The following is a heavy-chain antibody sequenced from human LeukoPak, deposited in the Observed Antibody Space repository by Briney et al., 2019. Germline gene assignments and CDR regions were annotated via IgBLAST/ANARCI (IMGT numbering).Heavy chain of an antibody. CDR1: GFTFSNYA. J-gene: IGHJ4*02. CDR2: IFGSSGSTGST. V-gene: IGHV3-23*01. Sequence: PGGSLRLSCVASGFTFSNYAMSWVRQAPGKGLEWVSGIFGSSGSTGSTYYADSVKGRVTISRDNSRNTVYLQVNSLRAEDTAVYYCAKDRTFYSDFSAYYFSPPLQHCWGQGTLVIVSS. D-gene: IGHD3-22*01. CDR3: AKDRTFYSDFSAYYFSPPLQHC.